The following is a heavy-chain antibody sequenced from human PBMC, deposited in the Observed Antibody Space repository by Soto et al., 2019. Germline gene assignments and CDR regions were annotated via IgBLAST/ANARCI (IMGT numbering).Heavy chain of an antibody. CDR1: GFTFGDYA. CDR3: TRHDFWSGSADAFDI. CDR2: IRSKAYGGTT. J-gene: IGHJ3*02. D-gene: IGHD3-3*01. Sequence: PGGSLRLSCTASGFTFGDYAMSWFRQAPGKGLEWVGFIRSKAYGGTTEYAASVKGRFTISRDDSKSIAYLQMNSLKTEDTAVYYCTRHDFWSGSADAFDIWGQGTMVTVSS. V-gene: IGHV3-49*03.